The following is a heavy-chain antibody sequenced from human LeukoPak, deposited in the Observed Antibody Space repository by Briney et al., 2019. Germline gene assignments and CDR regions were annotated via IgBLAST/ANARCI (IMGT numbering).Heavy chain of an antibody. V-gene: IGHV1-2*02. CDR1: GYTFTSYY. CDR2: INPNSGGT. D-gene: IGHD3-10*01. CDR3: ARAWRGWFGELTGFDP. J-gene: IGHJ5*02. Sequence: GASVKVSCNASGYTFTSYYMHWGRKAPGQGLEWMGWINPNSGGTNYAQKFLGRVTMTRDTSINTAYMVLSRLRSDDTAVFYCARAWRGWFGELTGFDPWGQGTLVTVSS.